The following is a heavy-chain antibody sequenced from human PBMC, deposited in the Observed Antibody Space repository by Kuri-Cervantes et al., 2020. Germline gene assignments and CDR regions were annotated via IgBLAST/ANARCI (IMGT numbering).Heavy chain of an antibody. J-gene: IGHJ4*02. CDR3: ARELSDCYLKGGFDY. CDR1: GGSISSDY. CDR2: NYYSGST. D-gene: IGHD2-21*01. V-gene: IGHV4-59*12. Sequence: SETLSLTCTVSGGSISSDYWSWIRQPPGNGLEWIGYNYYSGSTNYNPTLKSQVTISVNTPENQFSLKLSSVNAADTAVYYCARELSDCYLKGGFDYWGQGTLVTVSS.